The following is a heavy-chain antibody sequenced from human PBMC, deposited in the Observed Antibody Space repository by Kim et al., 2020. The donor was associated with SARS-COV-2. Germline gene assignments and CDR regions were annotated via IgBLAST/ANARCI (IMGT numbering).Heavy chain of an antibody. V-gene: IGHV1-69*01. J-gene: IGHJ4*02. D-gene: IGHD1-26*01. CDR3: ARSKSVGATIFDY. Sequence: YAQKFQGRVTITADESTSTAYMELSSLRSEDTAVYYCARSKSVGATIFDYWGQGTLVTVSS.